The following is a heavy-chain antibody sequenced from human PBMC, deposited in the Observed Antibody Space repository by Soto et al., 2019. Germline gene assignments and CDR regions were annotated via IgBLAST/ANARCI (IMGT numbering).Heavy chain of an antibody. CDR1: GLTFSSHA. J-gene: IGHJ4*02. Sequence: GGSLRLSCAASGLTFSSHAMSWVRQALGKGLEWVSAISASGGTTFYAESVKGRFTISRDNSKNTLYLQMNSLRAEDTAVYYCARDQVVAATPLFVHWGQGTLVTVSS. CDR2: ISASGGTT. D-gene: IGHD2-15*01. V-gene: IGHV3-23*01. CDR3: ARDQVVAATPLFVH.